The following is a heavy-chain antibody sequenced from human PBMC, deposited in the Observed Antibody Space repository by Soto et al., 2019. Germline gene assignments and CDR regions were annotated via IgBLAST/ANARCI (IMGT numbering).Heavy chain of an antibody. V-gene: IGHV4-31*03. CDR1: GGSIGSGGYY. D-gene: IGHD6-13*01. Sequence: QVQLQESGPGLVKPSQTLSLTCSVSGGSIGSGGYYWSWIRQHPGKGLEWIGNICYSWKTYYNPSPKSRLVMSVDTSENQFSLKLTSVTAADTAFYYCARVGSSSWPARLFDHWGQGILVTVSS. J-gene: IGHJ4*02. CDR3: ARVGSSSWPARLFDH. CDR2: ICYSWKT.